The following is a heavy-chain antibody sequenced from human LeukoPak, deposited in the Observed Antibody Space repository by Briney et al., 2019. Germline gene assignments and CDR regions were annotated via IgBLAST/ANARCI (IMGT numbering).Heavy chain of an antibody. D-gene: IGHD3-22*01. CDR3: AKDSRYYDTSGYYYPGWFDP. CDR1: GFTFSSYS. Sequence: GGSLRLSCAASGFTFSSYSMNWVRQAPGKGLEWVAVISYDGSNKYYADSVKGRFTISRDNSKNTLYLHMNSLRVEDTAVYYCAKDSRYYDTSGYYYPGWFDPWGQGTLVTVSS. CDR2: ISYDGSNK. V-gene: IGHV3-30*18. J-gene: IGHJ5*02.